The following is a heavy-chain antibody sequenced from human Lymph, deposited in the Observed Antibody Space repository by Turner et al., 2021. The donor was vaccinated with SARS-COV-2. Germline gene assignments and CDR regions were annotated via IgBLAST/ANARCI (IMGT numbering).Heavy chain of an antibody. CDR3: ARVKGYNGYDLRYYYGMDV. J-gene: IGHJ6*02. V-gene: IGHV3-33*01. CDR1: GFTFSSYG. CDR2: RWYDGSNK. Sequence: QVQLVESGGGVVQPGRSLRLSCAASGFTFSSYGMHWVRQAPVKGLEWVAVRWYDGSNKYYADSVKGLFTISRDNSKNTLYRQMNSLRAEDTAVYYCARVKGYNGYDLRYYYGMDVWGQGTTVTVSS. D-gene: IGHD5-12*01.